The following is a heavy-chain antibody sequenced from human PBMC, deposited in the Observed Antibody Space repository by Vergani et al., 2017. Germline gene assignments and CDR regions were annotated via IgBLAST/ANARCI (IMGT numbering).Heavy chain of an antibody. J-gene: IGHJ4*02. CDR3: ARGLVVVPAAIGC. D-gene: IGHD2-2*02. Sequence: VQLLESGGGLVQPGGSLRLSCAASGFTFSSYAMHWVRQAPGKGLEWVAVISYDGSNKYYADSVKGRFTISRDNSKNTLYLQMNSLRAEDTALYYCARGLVVVPAAIGCWGQGTLVTVSS. V-gene: IGHV3-30*04. CDR1: GFTFSSYA. CDR2: ISYDGSNK.